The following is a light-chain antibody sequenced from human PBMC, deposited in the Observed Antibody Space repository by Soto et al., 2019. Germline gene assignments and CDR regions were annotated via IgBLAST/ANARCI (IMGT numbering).Light chain of an antibody. CDR3: QQRNFWPLT. CDR1: QGIGNY. CDR2: DAS. Sequence: EDVLTQSPAILSLSPGERATLSCRASQGIGNYLAWYQQKPGQAPRLLIYDASNRATGIPARFSGSRSDTDFTLTIDSLEPEDSAVFYCQQRNFWPLTFGPGTRVEIK. J-gene: IGKJ3*01. V-gene: IGKV3D-11*01.